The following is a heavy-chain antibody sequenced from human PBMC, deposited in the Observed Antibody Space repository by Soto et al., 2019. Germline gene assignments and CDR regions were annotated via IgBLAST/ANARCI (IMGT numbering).Heavy chain of an antibody. Sequence: PSETLSLTCTVSGGSISSYYWSWIRQPAGKGLEWIGRIYTSGSTNYNPSLKSRVTMSVDTSKNQFSLKLSSVTAADTAVYYCARDHYYDSSGYYDYWGQGTQVTVSS. CDR2: IYTSGST. D-gene: IGHD3-22*01. V-gene: IGHV4-4*07. CDR1: GGSISSYY. CDR3: ARDHYYDSSGYYDY. J-gene: IGHJ4*02.